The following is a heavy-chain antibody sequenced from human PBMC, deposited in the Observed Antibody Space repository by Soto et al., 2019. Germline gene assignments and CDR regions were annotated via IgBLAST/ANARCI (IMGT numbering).Heavy chain of an antibody. CDR1: GFRFSDHY. J-gene: IGHJ4*02. V-gene: IGHV3-11*01. D-gene: IGHD3-10*01. CDR2: ISGDGTTI. Sequence: GGSLRLSCAASGFRFSDHYMTWIRQAPGKGLEWVSKISGDGTTIYYADSVKGRFTVSRGNAKNSLYLQMNSLRAEDTAVYYCASDPYYYASGFWGQGTLVTVSS. CDR3: ASDPYYYASGF.